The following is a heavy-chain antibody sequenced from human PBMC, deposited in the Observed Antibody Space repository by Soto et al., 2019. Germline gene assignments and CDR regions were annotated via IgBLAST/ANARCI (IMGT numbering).Heavy chain of an antibody. J-gene: IGHJ5*02. D-gene: IGHD3-10*01. Sequence: TLSLTCTVSGGSISSSDYYWGWIRQPPGKGLEWIGTIYYSGSTYYNPSLKSRVTISVDTSKNQFSLTLSSVTAADTAVYYCARDSSLWFGEGSQGGIDPWGQGTLVTVSS. CDR2: IYYSGST. CDR1: GGSISSSDYY. CDR3: ARDSSLWFGEGSQGGIDP. V-gene: IGHV4-30-4*08.